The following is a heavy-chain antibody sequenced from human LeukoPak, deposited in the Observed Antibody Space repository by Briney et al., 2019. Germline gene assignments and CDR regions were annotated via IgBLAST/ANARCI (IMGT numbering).Heavy chain of an antibody. CDR1: GGSISSYY. Sequence: SETLSLTCTVSGGSISSYYWSWIRQPAGKGLEWIGRIYTSGSTNYNPSLKSRVTMSVDTSKNQFSLKLSSVTAADTAVYYCARSRVGAIYYYYYMDVWGKGTTVTVSS. D-gene: IGHD1-26*01. J-gene: IGHJ6*03. V-gene: IGHV4-4*07. CDR2: IYTSGST. CDR3: ARSRVGAIYYYYYMDV.